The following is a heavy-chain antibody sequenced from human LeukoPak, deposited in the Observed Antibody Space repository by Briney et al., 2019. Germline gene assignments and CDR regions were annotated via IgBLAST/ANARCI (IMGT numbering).Heavy chain of an antibody. CDR2: INPKSGDT. CDR3: ARIEPKWLHLDY. Sequence: ASVKVSCKASGYTVTDYHIHWVRQAPGQGLEWMGWINPKSGDTDYLQKFQGRLTVTRDTSISTAYMELSRLTSDDTAMYYCARIEPKWLHLDYWGQGALVTVSS. CDR1: GYTVTDYH. V-gene: IGHV1-2*02. J-gene: IGHJ4*02. D-gene: IGHD5-24*01.